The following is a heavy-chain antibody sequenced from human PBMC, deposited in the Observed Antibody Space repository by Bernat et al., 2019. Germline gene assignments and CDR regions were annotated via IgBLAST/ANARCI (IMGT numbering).Heavy chain of an antibody. CDR1: GFTFSSYG. J-gene: IGHJ4*02. CDR2: ISYDGSNK. Sequence: QVQLVESGGGVVQPGRSLRLSCAASGFTFSSYGMHWVRQAPGKGLEWVAVISYDGSNKYYADSVKGRFTISRDNSKNTLYLQMNSLRAEDTAVYYCAGGGFGGYLRPYYFDYWGQGTLVTVSS. D-gene: IGHD3-16*01. V-gene: IGHV3-30*03. CDR3: AGGGFGGYLRPYYFDY.